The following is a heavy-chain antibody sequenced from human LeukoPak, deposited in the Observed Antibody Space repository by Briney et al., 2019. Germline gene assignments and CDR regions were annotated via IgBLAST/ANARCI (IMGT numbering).Heavy chain of an antibody. D-gene: IGHD3-22*01. CDR1: GFTFSNAW. CDR3: AKDLYYYDSSGYRHCFDY. J-gene: IGHJ4*02. V-gene: IGHV3-15*01. Sequence: GGSLRLSCAASGFTFSNAWMSWVRQAPGKGLEWVGRIKSKTDGGTTDYAAPVKGRFTISRDDSKNTLYLRMNSLKTEDTAVYYCAKDLYYYDSSGYRHCFDYWGQGTLVTVSS. CDR2: IKSKTDGGTT.